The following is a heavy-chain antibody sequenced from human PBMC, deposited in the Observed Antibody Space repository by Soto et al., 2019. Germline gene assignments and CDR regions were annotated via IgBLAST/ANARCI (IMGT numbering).Heavy chain of an antibody. CDR3: AKDGDEAAAGYYFDY. CDR1: GFTFRSYG. CDR2: ISYSGNDK. V-gene: IGHV3-30*18. J-gene: IGHJ4*02. D-gene: IGHD6-13*01. Sequence: QVQLVESGGGVVQPGRSLRLSCAASGFTFRSYGMHWVRQAPGKGLEWVAVISYSGNDKKFADSVKGRFTISRDNSKDTLYLQMNSLRAVDTAVYYCAKDGDEAAAGYYFDYWGQGTLVTVSS.